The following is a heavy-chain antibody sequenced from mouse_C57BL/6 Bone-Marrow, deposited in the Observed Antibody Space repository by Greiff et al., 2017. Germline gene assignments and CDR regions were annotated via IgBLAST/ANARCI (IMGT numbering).Heavy chain of an antibody. CDR3: ARLDYYGSSYDWYFDV. Sequence: EVKLMESGGGLVQPGGSLSLSCAASGFTFTDSYMSWVRQPPGKALEWLGFISNKANGYTPEYSASVKGRFTISRDNSQSILYLQMNALRAEDSATYYCARLDYYGSSYDWYFDVWGTGTTVTVSS. D-gene: IGHD1-1*01. J-gene: IGHJ1*03. CDR2: ISNKANGYTP. CDR1: GFTFTDSY. V-gene: IGHV7-3*01.